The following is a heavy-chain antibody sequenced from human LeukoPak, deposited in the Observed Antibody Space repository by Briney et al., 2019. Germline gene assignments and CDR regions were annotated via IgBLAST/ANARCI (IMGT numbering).Heavy chain of an antibody. CDR3: ARASGTVTTDFDY. J-gene: IGHJ4*02. CDR2: INWNGGST. V-gene: IGHV3-20*04. Sequence: GGSLRLSCAASGFTFDDYGMSWVRQAPRQGLEWVSGINWNGGSTGYADSVKGRFTISRDNAKNSLYLQMNSLRAEDTSLYYCARASGTVTTDFDYWGQGTLVTVSS. CDR1: GFTFDDYG. D-gene: IGHD4-17*01.